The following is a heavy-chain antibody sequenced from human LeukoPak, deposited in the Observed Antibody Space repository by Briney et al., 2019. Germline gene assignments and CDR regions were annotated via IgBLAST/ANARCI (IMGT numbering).Heavy chain of an antibody. CDR3: ARDMYSNYWFDP. J-gene: IGHJ5*02. CDR2: IYSGGST. Sequence: GGSLRLSCAASGFTVSSNYMSWVRQAPGKGLEWVSVIYSGGSTYYADSVKGRFTISRDNSKNTLYLQMNSLRAEDTAVYYCARDMYSNYWFDPWGQGTLVTVSS. CDR1: GFTVSSNY. D-gene: IGHD4-11*01. V-gene: IGHV3-53*01.